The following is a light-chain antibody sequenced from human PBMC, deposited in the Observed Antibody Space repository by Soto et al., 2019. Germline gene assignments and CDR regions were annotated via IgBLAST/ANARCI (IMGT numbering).Light chain of an antibody. Sequence: EIVMTQSPATLSVSPGERATLSCRASQSVSSNLAWYQQKPGQAPRLLIYGASTRAPGIPARFSGSGSGTEFTLTISSLESEDFAVYYCQQCNTWPLYTFGQGTKLEIK. CDR3: QQCNTWPLYT. J-gene: IGKJ2*01. CDR2: GAS. CDR1: QSVSSN. V-gene: IGKV3-15*01.